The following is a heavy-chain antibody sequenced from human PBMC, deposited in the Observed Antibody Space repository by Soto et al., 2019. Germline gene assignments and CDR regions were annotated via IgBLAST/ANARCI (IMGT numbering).Heavy chain of an antibody. CDR2: IYNTGST. V-gene: IGHV4-61*01. CDR3: ARGHGNSYGFLFGY. D-gene: IGHD5-18*01. J-gene: IGHJ4*02. Sequence: QVQLQESGPGLVKPSETLSLTCAVSGDSVSSGTYYWSWIRQPPGKGLEWIGYIYNTGSTNYNPSLKSRVTISVDTSKNQVSLKLSSVTAADTAVYYCARGHGNSYGFLFGYWGQGTLVTVSS. CDR1: GDSVSSGTYY.